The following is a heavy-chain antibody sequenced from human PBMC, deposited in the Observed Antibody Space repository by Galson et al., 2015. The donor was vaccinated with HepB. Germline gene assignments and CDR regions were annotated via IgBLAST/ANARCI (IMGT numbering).Heavy chain of an antibody. CDR1: GFTFSSYS. J-gene: IGHJ4*02. D-gene: IGHD3-10*01. CDR2: ISSSSTI. CDR3: ARGLGELIDY. Sequence: LRLSCAASGFTFSSYSMNWVRQAPGKGLEWVSYISSSSTIYYADSVKGRFTISRDNAKNSLYLQMISLRAEDTAVYYCARGLGELIDYWGQGTLVTVSS. V-gene: IGHV3-48*01.